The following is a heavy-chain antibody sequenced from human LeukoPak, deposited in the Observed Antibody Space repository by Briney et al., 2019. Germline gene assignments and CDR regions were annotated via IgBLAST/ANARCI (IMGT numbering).Heavy chain of an antibody. V-gene: IGHV3-30*03. CDR1: GFTFSSYG. J-gene: IGHJ5*02. D-gene: IGHD3-3*01. CDR3: ARGRSITIFGVVDNWFDP. CDR2: ISYDGSNK. Sequence: GGSLRLSCAASGFTFSSYGMHWVRQAPGKGLEWVAVISYDGSNKYYADSVKGRFTISRDNSKNTLYLQMNSLRAEDTAVYYCARGRSITIFGVVDNWFDPWGQGTLVTVSS.